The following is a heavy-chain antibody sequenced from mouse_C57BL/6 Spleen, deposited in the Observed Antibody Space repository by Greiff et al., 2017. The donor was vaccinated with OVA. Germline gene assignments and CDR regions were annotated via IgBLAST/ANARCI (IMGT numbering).Heavy chain of an antibody. D-gene: IGHD1-1*01. J-gene: IGHJ3*01. V-gene: IGHV14-4*01. Sequence: VQLKQSGAELVRPGASVKLSCTASGFNIKDDYMHWVKQRPEQGLEWIGWIDPENGDTEYASKFQGKATITADTSSNTAYLQLSSLTSEDTAVYYCTTWDTAWFAYWGQGTLVTVSA. CDR3: TTWDTAWFAY. CDR2: IDPENGDT. CDR1: GFNIKDDY.